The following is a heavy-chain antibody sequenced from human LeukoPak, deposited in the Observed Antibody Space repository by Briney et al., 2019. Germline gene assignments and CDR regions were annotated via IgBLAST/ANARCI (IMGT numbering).Heavy chain of an antibody. D-gene: IGHD4-17*01. Sequence: GGSLRLSCAASGFTFSSYAMSWVRQAPGKGLEWVSAISGSGGSTYYTDSVKGRFTISRDNSKNTLYLQMNSLRAEDTAVYYCARYGDYVSGEVDYWGQGTLVTVSS. CDR3: ARYGDYVSGEVDY. CDR1: GFTFSSYA. CDR2: ISGSGGST. V-gene: IGHV3-23*01. J-gene: IGHJ4*02.